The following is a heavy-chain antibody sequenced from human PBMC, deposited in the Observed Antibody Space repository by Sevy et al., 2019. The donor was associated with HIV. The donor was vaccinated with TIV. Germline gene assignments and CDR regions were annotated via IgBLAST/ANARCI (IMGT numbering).Heavy chain of an antibody. J-gene: IGHJ4*02. CDR2: IIPIFGTA. CDR1: GGTFSSYA. V-gene: IGHV1-69*13. CDR3: ASFTYYYDSSGYPLDY. Sequence: ASLKVSCKASGGTFSSYAISWVRQAPGQGLEWMGGIIPIFGTANYAQKFQGRVTITADESTSTAYMELSSLRSEDTAVYYCASFTYYYDSSGYPLDYWGQGTLVTVSS. D-gene: IGHD3-22*01.